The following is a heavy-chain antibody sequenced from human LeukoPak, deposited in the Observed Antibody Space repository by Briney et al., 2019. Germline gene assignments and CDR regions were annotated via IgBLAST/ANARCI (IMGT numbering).Heavy chain of an antibody. Sequence: ASVKVSCKASGYTFTSYYMHWVRQAPGQGLEWMGIINPSGGSTSYAQKFQGRVTMTRDTSTSTVYMELSSLRSEDTAVYYCARGSFLDIVATIRGYYFDYWGQGTLVTVSS. J-gene: IGHJ4*02. CDR1: GYTFTSYY. CDR3: ARGSFLDIVATIRGYYFDY. CDR2: INPSGGST. D-gene: IGHD5-12*01. V-gene: IGHV1-46*01.